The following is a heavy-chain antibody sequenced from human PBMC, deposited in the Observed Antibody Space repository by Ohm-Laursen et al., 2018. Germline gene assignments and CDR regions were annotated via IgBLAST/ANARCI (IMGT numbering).Heavy chain of an antibody. D-gene: IGHD2-15*01. Sequence: ASVKVSCKVSRYTFTSYGISWVRQAPGQGLEWMGWISTYNGNTNYAQTLQGRVSMTTDTSTRTAYMELRSLRSDDTAVYYCARDPWSSYYYYGMDVWGQGTTVTVSS. CDR3: ARDPWSSYYYYGMDV. CDR1: RYTFTSYG. CDR2: ISTYNGNT. J-gene: IGHJ6*02. V-gene: IGHV1-18*01.